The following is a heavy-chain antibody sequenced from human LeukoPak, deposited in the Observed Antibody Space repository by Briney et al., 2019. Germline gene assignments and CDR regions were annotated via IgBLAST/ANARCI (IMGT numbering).Heavy chain of an antibody. V-gene: IGHV4-59*08. CDR2: IYYCGST. CDR3: ARLNSGYYSQFDY. Sequence: SETLSLTCTVSGGSISSYYWSWIRQPPGKGLEWIGYIYYCGSTNYNPSLKSRVTISVDTSKNQFSLKLSSVTAADTAVYYCARLNSGYYSQFDYWGQGTLVTVSS. J-gene: IGHJ4*02. CDR1: GGSISSYY. D-gene: IGHD3-22*01.